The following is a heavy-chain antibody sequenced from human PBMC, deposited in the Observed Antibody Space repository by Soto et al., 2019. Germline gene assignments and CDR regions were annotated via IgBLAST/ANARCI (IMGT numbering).Heavy chain of an antibody. J-gene: IGHJ4*02. D-gene: IGHD2-15*01. Sequence: PGGSLRLSCAASGFTFISYAIILFRQSPWKGLEWVSAISGSGGSTYYADSVKGRFTISRDNSKNTLYLQMNSLRAEDTAVYYCAKVGGDCSGGSCYSDYWGQGTLVTVSS. CDR3: AKVGGDCSGGSCYSDY. CDR2: ISGSGGST. CDR1: GFTFISYA. V-gene: IGHV3-23*01.